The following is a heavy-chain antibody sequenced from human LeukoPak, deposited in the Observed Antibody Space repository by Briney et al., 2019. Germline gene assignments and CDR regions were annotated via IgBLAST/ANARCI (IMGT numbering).Heavy chain of an antibody. CDR2: IKQGGSEN. D-gene: IGHD4-17*01. Sequence: GGSLRLSCAASGFTFSSYGMSWVRQAPGKGLEWVATIKQGGSENYYVDSVKGRFAISRDDANNSVYLQMNGLRVEDTALYYCVRGPHYGAYTDYFDYWGQGTLVTVSS. V-gene: IGHV3-7*01. CDR1: GFTFSSYG. CDR3: VRGPHYGAYTDYFDY. J-gene: IGHJ4*02.